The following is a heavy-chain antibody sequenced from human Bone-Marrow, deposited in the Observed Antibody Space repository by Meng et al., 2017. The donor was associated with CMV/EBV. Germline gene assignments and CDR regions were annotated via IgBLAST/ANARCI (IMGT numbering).Heavy chain of an antibody. Sequence: GESLKISCAASGFTVSSNYMSWVRQAPGKGLEWVSVIYSGGSTYYADSVKGRFTISRDNAKNSLYLQMNSLRAEDTALYYCAKTHCSSTSCKGHYFDYWGQGPLVTVSS. J-gene: IGHJ4*02. CDR3: AKTHCSSTSCKGHYFDY. CDR2: IYSGGST. D-gene: IGHD2-2*01. V-gene: IGHV3-53*05. CDR1: GFTVSSNY.